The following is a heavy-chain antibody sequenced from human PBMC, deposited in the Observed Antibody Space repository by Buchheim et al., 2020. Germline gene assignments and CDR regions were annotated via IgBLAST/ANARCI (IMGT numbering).Heavy chain of an antibody. Sequence: QVQLVESGGGVVQPGRSLRLSCAASGFTFSDYYTSWIRQAPGKGLEWVSYISSSSSYTNYADSVKGRFTISRDNAKNSLYLQMNSLRAEDTAVYYCARGARSRYCSSTSCYWGLWFDPWGQGTL. D-gene: IGHD2-2*01. V-gene: IGHV3-11*05. CDR1: GFTFSDYY. J-gene: IGHJ5*02. CDR3: ARGARSRYCSSTSCYWGLWFDP. CDR2: ISSSSSYT.